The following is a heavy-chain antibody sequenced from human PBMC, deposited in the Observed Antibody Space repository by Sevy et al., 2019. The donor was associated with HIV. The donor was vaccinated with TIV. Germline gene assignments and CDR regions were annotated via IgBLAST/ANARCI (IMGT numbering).Heavy chain of an antibody. CDR3: VSDGGCSSSSCLLYFDY. CDR1: GFTFSKYP. D-gene: IGHD2-15*01. V-gene: IGHV3-21*01. Sequence: GGSLRLSCVVSGFTFSKYPMNWVRQAPGKGPEWVSSISSSSNYIYYGDSVKGRFTSSRDNAENSLYLQMNSLRADDTAVYYCVSDGGCSSSSCLLYFDYWGQGILVTVSS. CDR2: ISSSSNYI. J-gene: IGHJ4*02.